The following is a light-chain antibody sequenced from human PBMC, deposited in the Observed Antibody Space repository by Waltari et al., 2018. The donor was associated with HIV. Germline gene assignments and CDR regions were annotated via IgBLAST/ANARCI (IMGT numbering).Light chain of an antibody. J-gene: IGLJ3*02. CDR1: NIGHKG. CDR2: DNS. CDR3: QVWDGSSDQWV. Sequence: SSILTPPPSLSVSPGETARLSCQVNNIGHKGDHWDQKKPGQAPVVVIYDNSDRPSGIPARFSGFNSGKTAALIITGVQAGDEADFYCQVWDGSSDQWVFGGGTKLTVL. V-gene: IGLV3-21*04.